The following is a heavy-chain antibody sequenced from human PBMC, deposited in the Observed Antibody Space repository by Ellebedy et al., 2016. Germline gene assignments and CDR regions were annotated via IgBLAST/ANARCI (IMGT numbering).Heavy chain of an antibody. V-gene: IGHV4-4*08. CDR1: GGSMSGYY. Sequence: GSLRLSCTVSGGSMSGYYWSWIRQTPGKGLEWIAYVQSSGGTNYNPSLRSRVAISIDTSKSQVSLRVSSVTASDTAVYYCARLGSLERSPARYYYMDVWGNGTTITVSS. J-gene: IGHJ6*03. CDR3: ARLGSLERSPARYYYMDV. CDR2: VQSSGGT. D-gene: IGHD1-1*01.